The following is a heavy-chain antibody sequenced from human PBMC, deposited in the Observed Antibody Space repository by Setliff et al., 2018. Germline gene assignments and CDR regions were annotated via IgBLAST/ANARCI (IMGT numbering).Heavy chain of an antibody. CDR2: VYYTGTA. CDR3: ARGGTFRYFDY. V-gene: IGHV4-4*02. D-gene: IGHD5-12*01. J-gene: IGHJ4*02. Sequence: SETLSLTCTVSGGSISSSNWWTWVRQPPGKGLEFIGYVYYTGTANYSPSLKSRVTMSVDTSKNQFSLNLRSVTAADTAIYYCARGGTFRYFDYWGQGTPVTVSS. CDR1: GGSISSSNW.